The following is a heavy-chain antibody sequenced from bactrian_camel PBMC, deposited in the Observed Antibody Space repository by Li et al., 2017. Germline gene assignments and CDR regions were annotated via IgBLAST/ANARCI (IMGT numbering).Heavy chain of an antibody. V-gene: IGHV3S1*01. CDR1: GFIFSSYW. CDR2: IIHDGDTT. D-gene: IGHD1*01. Sequence: VQLVESGGGSVQAGGSLRLSCAASGFIFSSYWMYWVRQAPGKGLEWVSRIIHDGDTTSYADSVKDRFTISQNNAKTTTWLQMNNLKLDDTAMYYCAPDSPPQMGCCWTRGTQVTVS. J-gene: IGHJ4*01.